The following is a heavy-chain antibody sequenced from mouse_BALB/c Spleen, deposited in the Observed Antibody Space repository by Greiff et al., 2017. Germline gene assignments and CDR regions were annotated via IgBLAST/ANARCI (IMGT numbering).Heavy chain of an antibody. V-gene: IGHV1-54*01. J-gene: IGHJ4*01. CDR2: INPGSGGT. CDR3: ARAYYRYHYAMDY. Sequence: QVQLQQSGAELVRPGTSVKVSCKASGYAFTNYLIEWVKQRPGQGLEWIGVINPGSGGTNYNEKFKGKATLTADKSSSTAYMQLSSLTSDDSAVYFCARAYYRYHYAMDYWGQGTSVTVSS. CDR1: GYAFTNYL. D-gene: IGHD2-14*01.